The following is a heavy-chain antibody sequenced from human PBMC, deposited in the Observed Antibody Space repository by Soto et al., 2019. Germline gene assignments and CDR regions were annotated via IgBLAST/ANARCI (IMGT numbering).Heavy chain of an antibody. D-gene: IGHD1-20*01. V-gene: IGHV1-2*02. CDR3: ARGYNWNPYWSFDP. CDR1: GYTFTGYY. J-gene: IGHJ2*01. CDR2: INPNSGGT. Sequence: GASVKVSCKASGYTFTGYYMHWVRQAPGQGLEWMGWINPNSGGTNYAQKFQGRVTMTRDTSISTAYMELRRLRSDDTAVYYSARGYNWNPYWSFDPWGRGTLVTVSS.